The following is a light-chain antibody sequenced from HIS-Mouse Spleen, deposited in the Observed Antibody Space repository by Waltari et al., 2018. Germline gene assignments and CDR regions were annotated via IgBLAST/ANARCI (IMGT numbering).Light chain of an antibody. CDR2: DVS. CDR3: CSYAGSYTFV. CDR1: SSDVRGYNH. Sequence: QSALTQPRSVSGSPGQSVTIPCTGTSSDVRGYNHVYWYQQHPGKAPTPMIYDVSKRPSGVPDRFSGSKSGNTASLTISGLQAEDEADYYCCSYAGSYTFVFGGGTKLTVL. J-gene: IGLJ2*01. V-gene: IGLV2-11*01.